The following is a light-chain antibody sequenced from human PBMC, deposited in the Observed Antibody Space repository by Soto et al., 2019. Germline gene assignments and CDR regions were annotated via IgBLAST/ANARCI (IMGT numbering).Light chain of an antibody. CDR3: QQYHNWPPYT. J-gene: IGKJ2*01. Sequence: ELVMTQSPATLSVSPGERATLSCRASQSISSNLAWYQQKPGQAPRLLVYGASTRATGIPARFSGSGSGTEFTLTISSLQSEDFAVYYCQQYHNWPPYTFGQGTKLEIK. CDR2: GAS. CDR1: QSISSN. V-gene: IGKV3-15*01.